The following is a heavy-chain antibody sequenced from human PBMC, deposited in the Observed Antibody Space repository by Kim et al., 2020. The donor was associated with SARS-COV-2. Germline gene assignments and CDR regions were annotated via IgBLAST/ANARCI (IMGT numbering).Heavy chain of an antibody. V-gene: IGHV3-64D*06. CDR3: VKDSHYYDSSGYYYGYFDY. D-gene: IGHD3-22*01. CDR2: ISSNGGST. CDR1: GFTFSSYA. J-gene: IGHJ4*02. Sequence: GGSLRLSCSASGFTFSSYAMHWVRQAPGKGLEYVSAISSNGGSTYYADSVKGRFTISRDNSKNTLYLQMSSLRAEDTAVYYCVKDSHYYDSSGYYYGYFDYWGQGTLVTVSS.